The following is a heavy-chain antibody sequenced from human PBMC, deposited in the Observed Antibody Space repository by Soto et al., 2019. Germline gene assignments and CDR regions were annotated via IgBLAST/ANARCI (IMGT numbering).Heavy chain of an antibody. D-gene: IGHD3-10*01. CDR3: ARLKASSIRYYYYMDV. CDR2: IYYSGST. CDR1: GGSISSYY. Sequence: SETLSLTCTVSGGSISSYYWSWIRQPPGKGLEWIGYIYYSGSTNYNPSLKSRVTISVDTSKNQFSLKLSSVTAADTAVYYCARLKASSIRYYYYMDVWGKGTTVTVSS. V-gene: IGHV4-59*08. J-gene: IGHJ6*03.